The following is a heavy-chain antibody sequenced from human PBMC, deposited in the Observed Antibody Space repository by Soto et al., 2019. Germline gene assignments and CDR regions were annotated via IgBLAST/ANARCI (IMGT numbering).Heavy chain of an antibody. CDR1: GYTFTSYD. CDR2: MNPNSGNT. CDR3: ARGTEDIVVVPAARIGAFDI. Sequence: ASVKVSCKASGYTFTSYDINWVRQATGQGLEWMGWMNPNSGNTGYAQKFQGRVTMTRNTSISTAYMELRSLRSEDTAVYYCARGTEDIVVVPAARIGAFDIWGQGTMVTVSS. V-gene: IGHV1-8*01. D-gene: IGHD2-2*01. J-gene: IGHJ3*02.